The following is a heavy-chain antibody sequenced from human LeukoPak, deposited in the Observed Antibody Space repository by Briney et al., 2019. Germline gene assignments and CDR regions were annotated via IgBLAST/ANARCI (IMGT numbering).Heavy chain of an antibody. CDR3: ARWEIRGTAHQLDY. CDR2: IKQDGSEK. Sequence: GGSLRLSCAASGFTLSSHWMSWVRQAPGKGLEWVANIKQDGSEKYYVGSVKGRFTLSRDNAKNSMYLQMSSLRAEDTAVYYCARWEIRGTAHQLDYWGQGTLVTVSS. CDR1: GFTLSSHW. V-gene: IGHV3-7*01. D-gene: IGHD1-7*01. J-gene: IGHJ4*02.